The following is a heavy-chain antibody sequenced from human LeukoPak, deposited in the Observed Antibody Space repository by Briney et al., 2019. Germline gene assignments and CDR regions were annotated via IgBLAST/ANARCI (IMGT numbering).Heavy chain of an antibody. V-gene: IGHV4-38-2*01. CDR2: IYHSGST. CDR1: GYSISSGYY. D-gene: IGHD3-10*01. Sequence: SETLSLTCAVSGYSISSGYYWGWIRQPPGKGLEWIGSIYHSGSTYYNPSLKSRVTISVDTSKNQFSLKLSSVTAADTAVYYCARAVDLWFGELFGAFDIWGQGTMVTVSS. J-gene: IGHJ3*02. CDR3: ARAVDLWFGELFGAFDI.